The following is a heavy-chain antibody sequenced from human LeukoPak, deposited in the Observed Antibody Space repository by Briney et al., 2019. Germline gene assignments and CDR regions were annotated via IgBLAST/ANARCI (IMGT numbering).Heavy chain of an antibody. V-gene: IGHV4-4*09. CDR3: ARHLSITIFGVVSMQLEYYMDV. Sequence: SETLSLTCTVSGGSISSYYWSWIRQPPGKGLEWIGYIYTSGSTNCNPSLKSRVTISVDTSKNQFSLKLSSVTAADTAVYYCARHLSITIFGVVSMQLEYYMDVWGKGTTVTVSS. J-gene: IGHJ6*03. D-gene: IGHD3-3*01. CDR1: GGSISSYY. CDR2: IYTSGST.